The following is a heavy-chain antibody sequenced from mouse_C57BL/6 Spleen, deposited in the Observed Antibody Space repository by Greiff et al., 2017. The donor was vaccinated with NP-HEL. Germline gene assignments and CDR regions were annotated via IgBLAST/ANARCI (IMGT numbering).Heavy chain of an antibody. CDR2: IDPSDSET. CDR1: GYTFTSYW. CDR3: ASTAQAGAY. D-gene: IGHD3-2*02. Sequence: VKLQQPGAELVRPGSSVKLSCKASGYTFTSYWMHWVKQRPIQGLEWIGNIDPSDSETHYNQKFKDKATLTVDKSSSTAYMQLSSLTSEDSAVYYCASTAQAGAYWGQGTLVTVSA. V-gene: IGHV1-52*01. J-gene: IGHJ3*01.